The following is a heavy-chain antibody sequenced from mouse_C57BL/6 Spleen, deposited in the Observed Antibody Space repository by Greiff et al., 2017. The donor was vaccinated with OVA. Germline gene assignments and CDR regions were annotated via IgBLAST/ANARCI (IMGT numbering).Heavy chain of an antibody. CDR1: GFTFSSYG. V-gene: IGHV5-6*01. CDR3: ARQVYSNFLDY. CDR2: ISSGGSYT. J-gene: IGHJ4*01. Sequence: EVMLVESGGDLVKPGGSLKLSCAASGFTFSSYGMSWVRQTPDKRLEWVATISSGGSYTYYPDSVKGRFTISRDNAKNTLYLQMSSLKSEDTAMYYCARQVYSNFLDYWGQGTSVTVSS. D-gene: IGHD2-5*01.